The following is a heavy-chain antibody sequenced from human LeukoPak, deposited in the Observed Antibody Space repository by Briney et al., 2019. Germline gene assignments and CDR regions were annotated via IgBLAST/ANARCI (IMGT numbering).Heavy chain of an antibody. CDR1: GFTFSSYD. CDR2: LWYDGNNR. V-gene: IGHV3-30*02. D-gene: IGHD2-15*01. J-gene: IGHJ3*02. CDR3: AKEGGYCSGGSCFRAFDI. Sequence: PGGSLRLSCAASGFTFSSYDMHWVRQAPGKGLEWVAVLWYDGNNRYYADSVKGRFTISRDNSKNTLYLQMNSLRAEDTAVYYCAKEGGYCSGGSCFRAFDIWGQGTMVTVSS.